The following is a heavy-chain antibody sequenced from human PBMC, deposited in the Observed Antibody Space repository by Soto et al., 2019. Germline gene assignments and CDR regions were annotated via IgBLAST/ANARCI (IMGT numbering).Heavy chain of an antibody. Sequence: SETLSLTCTVSGGSISSYYWSWIRQPPGKGLEWIGYIYYSGSTNYNPSLKSRVTISVDTSKNQFSLKLSSVTAADTAVYYCARGGGRGSYGNFDYWGQGTLVTVSS. D-gene: IGHD5-18*01. CDR3: ARGGGRGSYGNFDY. CDR1: GGSISSYY. CDR2: IYYSGST. V-gene: IGHV4-59*01. J-gene: IGHJ4*02.